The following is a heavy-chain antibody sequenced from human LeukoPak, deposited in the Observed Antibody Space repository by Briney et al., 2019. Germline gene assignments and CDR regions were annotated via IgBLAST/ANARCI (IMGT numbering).Heavy chain of an antibody. J-gene: IGHJ6*02. Sequence: GGSLRLSCAASGFTFSSYAMSWVRQASGKRLECVSAISGSGGSTYYADSVKGRFTISRDNSKNTLYLQMNSLRAEDTAVYYCAKVDTAMDYYYYGMDVWGQGTTVTVSS. D-gene: IGHD5-18*01. CDR3: AKVDTAMDYYYYGMDV. CDR1: GFTFSSYA. CDR2: ISGSGGST. V-gene: IGHV3-23*01.